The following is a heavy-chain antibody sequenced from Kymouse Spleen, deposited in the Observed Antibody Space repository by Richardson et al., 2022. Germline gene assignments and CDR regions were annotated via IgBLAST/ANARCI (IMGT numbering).Heavy chain of an antibody. D-gene: IGHD3-9*01. J-gene: IGHJ4*02. CDR2: ISYDGSNK. V-gene: IGHV3-30*18. Sequence: QVQLVESGGGVVQPGRSLRLSCAASGFTFSSYGMHWVRQAPGKGLEWVAVISYDGSNKYYADSVKGRFTISRDNSKNTLYLQMNSLRAEDTAVYYCAKRDILTGYGVDYWGQGTLVTVSS. CDR1: GFTFSSYG. CDR3: AKRDILTGYGVDY.